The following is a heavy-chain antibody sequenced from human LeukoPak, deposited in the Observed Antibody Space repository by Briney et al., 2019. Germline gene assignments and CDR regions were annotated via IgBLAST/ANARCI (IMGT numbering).Heavy chain of an antibody. J-gene: IGHJ4*02. Sequence: GESLKISRKGSGYSFTSYWIGWARQMPGKGLEWMGIIYPDDSDTRYSPSFQGQVTISADKSIGTAYLQWSSLKASDTAMYYCARGFGEFRFDYWGQGTLVTVSS. D-gene: IGHD3-10*01. V-gene: IGHV5-51*01. CDR1: GYSFTSYW. CDR3: ARGFGEFRFDY. CDR2: IYPDDSDT.